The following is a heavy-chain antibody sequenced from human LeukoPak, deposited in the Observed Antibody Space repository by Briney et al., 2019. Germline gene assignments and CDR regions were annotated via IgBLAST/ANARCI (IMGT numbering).Heavy chain of an antibody. V-gene: IGHV1-69*04. CDR2: IIPILGIA. CDR3: ARDQWLVRGFSNYYYYYGMDV. D-gene: IGHD6-19*01. CDR1: GGTFSSYA. Sequence: SVKVSCKASGGTFSSYAISWVRQAPGQGLEWMGRIIPILGIANYAQKFQGRVTITADKSTSTAYMELSSLRSEDTAVYYCARDQWLVRGFSNYYYYYGMDVWGQGTTVTVSS. J-gene: IGHJ6*02.